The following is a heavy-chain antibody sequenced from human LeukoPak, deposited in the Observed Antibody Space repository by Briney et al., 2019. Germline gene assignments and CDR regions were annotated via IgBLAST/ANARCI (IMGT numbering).Heavy chain of an antibody. J-gene: IGHJ6*03. CDR1: GFTFSSYS. CDR3: ARANVVRGGPWYYYMDV. CDR2: ISSSSSYI. D-gene: IGHD3-10*01. V-gene: IGHV3-21*01. Sequence: GGSLRLSCAASGFTFSSYSMNWVRQAPGKGLEWVSSISSSSSYIYYADSVKGRFTISRDNAKNSLYLQMNSLRAEDTAVYYCARANVVRGGPWYYYMDVWGKGTTVTVSS.